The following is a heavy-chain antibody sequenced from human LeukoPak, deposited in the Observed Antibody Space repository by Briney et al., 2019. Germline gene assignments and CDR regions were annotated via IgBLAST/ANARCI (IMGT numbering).Heavy chain of an antibody. CDR1: GGTFSSYA. V-gene: IGHV1-69*05. J-gene: IGHJ4*02. Sequence: ASVKVSCKASGGTFSSYAISWVRQAPGQGFEWMGRIIPIFGTANYAQKFQGRVTITTDESTSTAYMELSSLRSEDTAVYYCAKTHSSGWYDDTYFDYWGQGTLVTVSS. D-gene: IGHD6-19*01. CDR3: AKTHSSGWYDDTYFDY. CDR2: IIPIFGTA.